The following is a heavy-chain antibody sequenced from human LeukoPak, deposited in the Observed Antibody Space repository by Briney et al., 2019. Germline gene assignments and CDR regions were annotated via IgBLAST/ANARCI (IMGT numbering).Heavy chain of an antibody. V-gene: IGHV3-49*04. CDR3: TRELDFGITPPDY. J-gene: IGHJ4*02. D-gene: IGHD3-10*01. CDR2: IRSKAYGGTT. Sequence: GRSLRLSCTASGFTFGDYAMSWVRQAPGKGLEWVGFIRSKAYGGTTEYAASVKGRFTISRDDSKSIAYLQMNSLKTEDTAVYYCTRELDFGITPPDYWGQGTLVTVSS. CDR1: GFTFGDYA.